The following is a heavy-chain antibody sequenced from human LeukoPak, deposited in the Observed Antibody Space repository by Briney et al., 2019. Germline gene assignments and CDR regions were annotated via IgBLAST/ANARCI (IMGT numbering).Heavy chain of an antibody. D-gene: IGHD1-26*01. J-gene: IGHJ4*02. CDR1: GYTFTGYY. V-gene: IGHV1-2*02. Sequence: GASVKVSCKASGYTFTGYYIHWVRQAPGQGLEWMGWINPNSGGTNYAQKFQGRVTMTRDTSISTAYMELSRLTSDDTAVYYCARVRDSGSLNFDYWGQGTLVTVSS. CDR2: INPNSGGT. CDR3: ARVRDSGSLNFDY.